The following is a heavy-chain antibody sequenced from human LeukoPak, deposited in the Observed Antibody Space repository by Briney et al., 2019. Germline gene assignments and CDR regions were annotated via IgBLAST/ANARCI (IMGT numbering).Heavy chain of an antibody. CDR3: ASQRAYSYACFDY. V-gene: IGHV1-2*02. D-gene: IGHD5-18*01. Sequence: ASVKVSCKASGYTFTGYYIHWVRQAPGQALEWMGWINPNRGGTNYAQKFQGRVTMTRDTSISTAYMEMSGLRPDDTAVYYCASQRAYSYACFDYWGQGTLVTVSS. CDR1: GYTFTGYY. J-gene: IGHJ4*02. CDR2: INPNRGGT.